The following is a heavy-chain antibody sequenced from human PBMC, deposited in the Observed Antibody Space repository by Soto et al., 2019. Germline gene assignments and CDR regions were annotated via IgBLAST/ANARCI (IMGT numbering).Heavy chain of an antibody. D-gene: IGHD2-15*01. CDR3: ARGRGRVVVAATYYFDY. CDR1: GGSFSGYY. V-gene: IGHV4-34*01. J-gene: IGHJ4*02. Sequence: SETLSLTCAVYGGSFSGYYWSWIRQPPGKGLEWIGEINHSGSTNYNPSLKSRVTISVDTSKNQFSLKLSSVTAADTAVYYCARGRGRVVVAATYYFDYWGQGTLVTVSS. CDR2: INHSGST.